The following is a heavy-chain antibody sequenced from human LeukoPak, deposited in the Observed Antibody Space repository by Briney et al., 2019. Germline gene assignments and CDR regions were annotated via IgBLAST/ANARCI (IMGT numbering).Heavy chain of an antibody. V-gene: IGHV4-31*03. Sequence: PSETLSHTCTVSGGSVSSGGSYWTWIRQHPGKGLEWIGYISYSGSTYYNPSLKSRVTISVDTSKNQFSLKLSSVTAADTAVYYCASSWGSLRRALDYWGQGTLVTVSS. D-gene: IGHD7-27*01. CDR1: GGSVSSGGSY. CDR3: ASSWGSLRRALDY. CDR2: ISYSGST. J-gene: IGHJ4*02.